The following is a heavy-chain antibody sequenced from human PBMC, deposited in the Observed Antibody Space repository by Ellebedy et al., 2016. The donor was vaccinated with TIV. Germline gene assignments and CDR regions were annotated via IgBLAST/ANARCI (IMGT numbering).Heavy chain of an antibody. J-gene: IGHJ3*02. Sequence: GGSLRLSCKGSGYSSTSYWINWVRQMPGKGLEWMGRIDPSDSYTNYSPSFQGNVTISADKSISTAYMQWSSLKAADTAMYYCASLTYCSGGSCYLGTFDIWGQGTMVTVSS. CDR1: GYSSTSYW. D-gene: IGHD2-15*01. CDR3: ASLTYCSGGSCYLGTFDI. V-gene: IGHV5-10-1*01. CDR2: IDPSDSYT.